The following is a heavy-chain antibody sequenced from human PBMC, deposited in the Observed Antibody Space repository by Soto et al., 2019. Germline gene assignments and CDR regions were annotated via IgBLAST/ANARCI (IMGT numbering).Heavy chain of an antibody. D-gene: IGHD3-9*01. V-gene: IGHV3-23*01. Sequence: EMQLLESGGGLVQPGGSLRLSCAASGFTFRNYAMTWVRQAPGKGLEWVSAISGSGGTYYADSVKGRFTISRDNSKNTLYLQMNSLRAEDTAVYYCAKDQGVRDILTGHYWWSNCFDYWGQGTLVTVSS. CDR3: AKDQGVRDILTGHYWWSNCFDY. CDR2: ISGSGGT. CDR1: GFTFRNYA. J-gene: IGHJ4*02.